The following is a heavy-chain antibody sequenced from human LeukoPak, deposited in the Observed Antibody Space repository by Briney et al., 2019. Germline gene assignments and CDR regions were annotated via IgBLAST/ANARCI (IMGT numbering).Heavy chain of an antibody. J-gene: IGHJ4*02. CDR2: INHSGST. D-gene: IGHD3-3*01. CDR1: GGSFSGYY. Sequence: SETLSLTCAVYGGSFSGYYWSWIRQPPGKGLEWIGEINHSGSTNYNPSLKSRVTISVDTSKNQFSLKLSSVTAADTAVYYCASGYYDFWSGYPRLKSDYWGQGTLVTVSS. CDR3: ASGYYDFWSGYPRLKSDY. V-gene: IGHV4-34*01.